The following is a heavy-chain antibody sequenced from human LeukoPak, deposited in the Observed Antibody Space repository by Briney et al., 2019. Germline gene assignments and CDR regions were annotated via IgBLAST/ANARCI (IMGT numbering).Heavy chain of an antibody. V-gene: IGHV1-8*01. D-gene: IGHD3-16*01. J-gene: IGHJ4*02. CDR2: MNPNSGNT. CDR1: GYTFTSYD. CDR3: AREAKMGEDDY. Sequence: ASVKVSCKAAGYTFTSYDINWVRQATGQGLEWMGWMNPNSGNTGYAQKFQGRVTMTRNTSISTAYMELGSLRSEDTAVYYCAREAKMGEDDYWGQRTLVTVSS.